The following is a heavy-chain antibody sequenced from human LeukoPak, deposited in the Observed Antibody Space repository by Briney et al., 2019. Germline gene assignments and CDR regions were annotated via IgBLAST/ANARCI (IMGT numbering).Heavy chain of an antibody. D-gene: IGHD3-10*01. J-gene: IGHJ4*02. CDR3: ARAYYNLDY. V-gene: IGHV4-34*09. CDR2: IYYSGST. Sequence: PSETLSLTCAVYGGSFSGYYWSWIRQPPGKGLEWIGYIYYSGSTYYNPSLKSRVTISVDTSKNQFSLKLSSVTAADTAVYYCARAYYNLDYWGQGTLVTVSS. CDR1: GGSFSGYY.